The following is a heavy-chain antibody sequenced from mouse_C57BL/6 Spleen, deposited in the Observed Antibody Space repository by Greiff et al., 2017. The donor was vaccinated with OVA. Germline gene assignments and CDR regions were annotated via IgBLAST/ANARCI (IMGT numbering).Heavy chain of an antibody. CDR2: IWSDGST. D-gene: IGHD4-1*01. V-gene: IGHV2-6*03. Sequence: QVQLKESGPGPVAPSQSLSITCTVSGFSLTSHGVHRVRQPPGKGLEWLVVIWSDGSTTYNSALKSRLSISKDNSKSQVFLKMSSLQTDDTAMYYCARLGTGYAMDYWGQGTSVTVSS. CDR3: ARLGTGYAMDY. J-gene: IGHJ4*01. CDR1: GFSLTSHG.